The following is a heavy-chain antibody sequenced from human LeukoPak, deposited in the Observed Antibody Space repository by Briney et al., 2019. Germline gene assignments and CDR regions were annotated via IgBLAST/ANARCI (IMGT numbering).Heavy chain of an antibody. CDR3: ARGTRSGWYGGYYFDY. D-gene: IGHD6-19*01. Sequence: GGSLRLSCAASGFTFSSYGMHWVRQAPGKGLEWVAVIWYDGSNKYYADSVKGRFTISRDNSKNTLYLQMNSLRAEDTAVYYCARGTRSGWYGGYYFDYWGQGTQVTVSS. CDR2: IWYDGSNK. CDR1: GFTFSSYG. J-gene: IGHJ4*02. V-gene: IGHV3-33*01.